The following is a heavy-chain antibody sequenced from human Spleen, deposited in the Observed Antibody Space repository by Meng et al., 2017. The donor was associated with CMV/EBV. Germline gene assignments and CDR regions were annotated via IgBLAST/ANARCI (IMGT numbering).Heavy chain of an antibody. D-gene: IGHD1-14*01. CDR2: ISGSGGST. CDR3: ASLGSSLYFDD. J-gene: IGHJ4*02. V-gene: IGHV3-23*01. CDR1: GFIFSSYA. Sequence: GESLKISCAASGFIFSSYALSWVRQAPGKGLEWVSAISGSGGSTFYADSVKGRFTISRDNAKNSLYLQMNSLRAEDTALYYCASLGSSLYFDDWGQGTLVTVSS.